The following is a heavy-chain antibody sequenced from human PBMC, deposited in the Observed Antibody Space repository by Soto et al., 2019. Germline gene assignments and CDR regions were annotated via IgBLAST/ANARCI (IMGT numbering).Heavy chain of an antibody. CDR3: VRGDGGYFDH. Sequence: QVQLVQSGIEVKKPGASVKVSCKAMGYTFTNYGLSWVRQAPGEGLEWLGWISAYNGHTKYAHKVQDTVTLSTDTSADTANLERRSLRSDDTAVYYCVRGDGGYFDHWGQGTLVLVSS. V-gene: IGHV1-18*01. J-gene: IGHJ4*02. CDR1: GYTFTNYG. D-gene: IGHD3-16*01. CDR2: ISAYNGHT.